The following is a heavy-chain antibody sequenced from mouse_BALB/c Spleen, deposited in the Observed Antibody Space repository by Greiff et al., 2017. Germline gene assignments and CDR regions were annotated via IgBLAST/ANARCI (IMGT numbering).Heavy chain of an antibody. J-gene: IGHJ2*01. D-gene: IGHD2-14*01. Sequence: LQQPGSELVRPGASVKLSCKASGYTFTSYWMHWVKQRHGQGLEWIGNIYPGSGSTNYDEKFKSKGTLTVDTSSSTAYMHLSSLTSEDSAVYYCTRSSYYRYDGLDYWGQGTTLTVSS. CDR3: TRSSYYRYDGLDY. CDR2: IYPGSGST. CDR1: GYTFTSYW. V-gene: IGHV1S22*01.